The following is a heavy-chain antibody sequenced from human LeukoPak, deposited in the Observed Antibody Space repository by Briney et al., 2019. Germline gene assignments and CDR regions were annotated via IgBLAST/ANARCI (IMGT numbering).Heavy chain of an antibody. Sequence: GGSLRLSCAASGFTFDDYAMHWVRQAPGKGLEWVSGISWNSGSMGYADSVKGRFTISRDNAKNSLYLQMNSLRAEDTALYYCAKDGIAVAGIRGYFDYWGQGTLVTVSS. CDR1: GFTFDDYA. CDR2: ISWNSGSM. V-gene: IGHV3-9*01. D-gene: IGHD6-19*01. J-gene: IGHJ4*02. CDR3: AKDGIAVAGIRGYFDY.